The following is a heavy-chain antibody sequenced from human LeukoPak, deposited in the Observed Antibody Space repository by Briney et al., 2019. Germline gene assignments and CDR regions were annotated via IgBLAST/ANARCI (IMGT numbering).Heavy chain of an antibody. V-gene: IGHV3-30-3*01. J-gene: IGHJ4*02. CDR2: ISYDGSNR. CDR1: GFTFSSYA. D-gene: IGHD5-12*01. CDR3: ARVLGGYSGYGDY. Sequence: PGRSLRLSCAASGFTFSSYAMHWVRQAPGKGLEWVAVISYDGSNRYYADSVKGRFTISRDNSKNTLYLQMNSLRAEDTSAYYCARVLGGYSGYGDYWGQGTLVTVSS.